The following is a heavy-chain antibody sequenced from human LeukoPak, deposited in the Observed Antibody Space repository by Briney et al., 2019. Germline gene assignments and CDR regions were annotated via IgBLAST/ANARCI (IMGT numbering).Heavy chain of an antibody. D-gene: IGHD2-2*02. CDR3: ARDRYCSSTSCYTGYFDY. CDR2: IYTSGST. Sequence: SETLSLTCTVSGGSISSYYWSWIRQPAGKGLEWIGRIYTSGSTNYNPSLKSRVTMSVDTSKNQFSLKLSSVTAADTAVYYCARDRYCSSTSCYTGYFDYWGQGTLVTVSS. J-gene: IGHJ4*02. V-gene: IGHV4-4*07. CDR1: GGSISSYY.